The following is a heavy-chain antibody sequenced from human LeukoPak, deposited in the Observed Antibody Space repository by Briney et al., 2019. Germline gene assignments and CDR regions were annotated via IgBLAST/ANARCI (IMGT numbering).Heavy chain of an antibody. V-gene: IGHV3-43*02. Sequence: GGSLRLSCAASGFTFDDYAMHWVRQAPGKGLEWVSLISGDGGSTYYADSVKGRFTISRDNSKNTLYLQMSSLRSEDTAVYYCSGFLAFDYWGQGTLVTVSS. D-gene: IGHD3-10*01. CDR3: SGFLAFDY. CDR2: ISGDGGST. J-gene: IGHJ4*02. CDR1: GFTFDDYA.